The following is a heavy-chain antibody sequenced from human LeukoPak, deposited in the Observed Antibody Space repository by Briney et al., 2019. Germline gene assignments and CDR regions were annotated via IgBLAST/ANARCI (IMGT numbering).Heavy chain of an antibody. J-gene: IGHJ6*03. D-gene: IGHD6-19*01. CDR3: ARDSWLAEGAQYYMDV. Sequence: PGGSLRLSCAASGFTFSSYGMHWVRQAPGKGLEWVAFIRYDGSNKYYADSVKGRFTISRDNAKNSLYLQMNSLRAEDTAVYYCARDSWLAEGAQYYMDVWGKGTTVTVSS. CDR2: IRYDGSNK. CDR1: GFTFSSYG. V-gene: IGHV3-30*02.